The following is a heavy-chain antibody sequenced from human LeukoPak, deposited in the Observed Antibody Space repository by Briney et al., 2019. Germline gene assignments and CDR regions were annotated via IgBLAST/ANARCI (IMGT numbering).Heavy chain of an antibody. J-gene: IGHJ2*01. D-gene: IGHD6-19*01. V-gene: IGHV1-2*02. Sequence: SAKVSCTASRYTFTGHYMHWVRKDPGQGLEWMGWINPNSGGTNYAQKFQGRVTMTRDTSISTAYMELTRLRSDDTAGYYCARYSSGWYFDLWGRGTLVTVSS. CDR1: RYTFTGHY. CDR2: INPNSGGT. CDR3: ARYSSGWYFDL.